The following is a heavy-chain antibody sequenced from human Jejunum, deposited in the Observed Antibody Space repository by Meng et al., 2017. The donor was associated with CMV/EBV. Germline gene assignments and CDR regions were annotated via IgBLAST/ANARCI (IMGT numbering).Heavy chain of an antibody. V-gene: IGHV3-74*01. D-gene: IGHD1-26*01. CDR1: GFTFSSYW. J-gene: IGHJ4*02. Sequence: VQLLEPGRGLVLPWGSLSLSCAASGFTFSSYWIHWVRQVPGKGLVWVSRVNTDESRTNYADSVEGRFTISRDNAKNKVYLQMNSLRAEDTAVYYCVRGGVGATGLDYWGQGTLVTVSS. CDR2: VNTDESRT. CDR3: VRGGVGATGLDY.